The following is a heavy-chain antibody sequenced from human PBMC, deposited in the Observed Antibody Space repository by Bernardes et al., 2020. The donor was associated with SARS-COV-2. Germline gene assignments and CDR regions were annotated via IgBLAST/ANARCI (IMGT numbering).Heavy chain of an antibody. CDR2: ISVYNGKT. CDR3: ARDTYGAMSPFDY. V-gene: IGHV1-18*01. J-gene: IGHJ4*02. CDR1: GYTFIDYG. D-gene: IGHD2-21*01. Sequence: ASVKVSCKASGYTFIDYGITWVRQAPGQGLELMGWISVYNGKTNYAQKFQGRVTMTTDTSTRTAYMEVTSLRSDDTAVYYCARDTYGAMSPFDYWGQGTLVTVSS.